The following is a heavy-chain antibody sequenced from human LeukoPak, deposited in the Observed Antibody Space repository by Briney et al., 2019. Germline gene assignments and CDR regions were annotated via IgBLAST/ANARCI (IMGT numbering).Heavy chain of an antibody. CDR3: ARESYYYGSGNLGTYYFDY. J-gene: IGHJ4*02. CDR1: GFTFSSYS. CDR2: ISSSSSTI. D-gene: IGHD3-10*01. Sequence: GGSLRLSCAASGFTFSSYSMNWVRQAPGKGLEWVSYISSSSSTIYYADSVKGRFTISRDNAKNSLYLQMNSLRAEDTAVYYCARESYYYGSGNLGTYYFDYWGQGTLVTVSS. V-gene: IGHV3-48*01.